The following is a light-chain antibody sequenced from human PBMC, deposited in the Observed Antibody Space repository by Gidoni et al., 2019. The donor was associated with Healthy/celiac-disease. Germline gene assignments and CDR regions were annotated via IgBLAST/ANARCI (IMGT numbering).Light chain of an antibody. V-gene: IGKV1-33*01. Sequence: DIQMPQSPSSLSASVGDRVTITCQASQDISNYLNWYQQKPGKAPKLLIYDASNLETGVPSRVSGSGSGTDFTFTISSLQPEDIATYYCQQYDNLPRTFGQGTKVEIK. J-gene: IGKJ1*01. CDR1: QDISNY. CDR2: DAS. CDR3: QQYDNLPRT.